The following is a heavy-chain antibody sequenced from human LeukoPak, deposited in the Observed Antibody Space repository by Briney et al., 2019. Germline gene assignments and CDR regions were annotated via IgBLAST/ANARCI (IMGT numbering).Heavy chain of an antibody. D-gene: IGHD3-22*01. CDR3: ARGGQSKYDSSGYLNYFDY. V-gene: IGHV3-64*01. CDR1: GFTFSSYV. J-gene: IGHJ4*02. Sequence: GGSLRLSCAASGFTFSSYVMYWVRQAPGKGLEYVSSISSNGGSTYYANSVKGRYTISRDNSKNTLYLQMGSLRAEDMAVYYCARGGQSKYDSSGYLNYFDYWGQGTLVTVSS. CDR2: ISSNGGST.